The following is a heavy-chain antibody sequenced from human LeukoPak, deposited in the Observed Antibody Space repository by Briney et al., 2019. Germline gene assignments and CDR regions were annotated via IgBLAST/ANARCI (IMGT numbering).Heavy chain of an antibody. D-gene: IGHD3-3*01. V-gene: IGHV1-18*01. Sequence: ASVKVSCKASGYTFTSYGISWVRQAPGQGLEWMGWISAYNGNTNYAQKLQGRVTMTTDTSTSTAYMELRSLRSDDTAVYYCARGPVSITEASDFWSGYYPWGQGTLVTVSS. CDR3: ARGPVSITEASDFWSGYYP. CDR1: GYTFTSYG. J-gene: IGHJ4*02. CDR2: ISAYNGNT.